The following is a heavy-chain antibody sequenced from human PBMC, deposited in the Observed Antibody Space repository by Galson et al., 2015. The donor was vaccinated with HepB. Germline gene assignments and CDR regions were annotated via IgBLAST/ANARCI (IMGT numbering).Heavy chain of an antibody. Sequence: QSGAEVKKPGESLKISCKGVGYSFTRYWIGWVRQMPGKGLEWMGIIYPGDSDTRYSPSFQGQVTISADKSISTAYLQWSSLKASDTAMYYCALSYCGGDCFSRPSDALDIWGQGTMIIVS. CDR1: GYSFTRYW. CDR2: IYPGDSDT. J-gene: IGHJ3*02. D-gene: IGHD2-21*01. V-gene: IGHV5-51*03. CDR3: ALSYCGGDCFSRPSDALDI.